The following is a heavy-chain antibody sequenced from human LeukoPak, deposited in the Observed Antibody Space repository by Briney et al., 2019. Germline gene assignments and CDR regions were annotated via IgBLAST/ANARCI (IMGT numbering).Heavy chain of an antibody. CDR2: IIPIFGTA. CDR1: GGTFSSYA. V-gene: IGHV1-69*01. CDR3: ARDSGIAVGYYYYYYYMDV. Sequence: SVKVSCKASGGTFSSYAISWVRQAPGQGLEWIGGIIPIFGTANYAQKFQGRVTITADESTSTAYMELSSLRSEDTAVYYCARDSGIAVGYYYYYYYMDVWGKGTTVTVSS. D-gene: IGHD6-19*01. J-gene: IGHJ6*03.